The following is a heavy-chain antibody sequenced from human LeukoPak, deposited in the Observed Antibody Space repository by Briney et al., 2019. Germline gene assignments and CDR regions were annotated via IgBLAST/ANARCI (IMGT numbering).Heavy chain of an antibody. J-gene: IGHJ4*02. Sequence: SETLSLTCAVYGGSFSGYYWSRIRQPPGKGLEWIGEINHSGTTNYNPSLKSRVTISVDTSKNQFSLKLSPVTAADTAVYYCARSYSGYDAVDYWGQGTLVTVSS. V-gene: IGHV4-34*01. D-gene: IGHD5-12*01. CDR3: ARSYSGYDAVDY. CDR1: GGSFSGYY. CDR2: INHSGTT.